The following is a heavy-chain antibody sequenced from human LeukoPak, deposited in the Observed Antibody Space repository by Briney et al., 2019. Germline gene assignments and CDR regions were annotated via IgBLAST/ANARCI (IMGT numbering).Heavy chain of an antibody. V-gene: IGHV3-15*01. CDR2: IKSKANGETT. CDR3: TADDLDYHASRGTVY. J-gene: IGHJ4*02. Sequence: PGGSLRLSCAASGFAFSDTWMSWVRQAPGKGLEWVGQIKSKANGETTNYAAPVRGSFTISRDDSKNTLYLQMNSLKTEDTAVYYCTADDLDYHASRGTVYWGLGALVTVSS. CDR1: GFAFSDTW. D-gene: IGHD3-22*01.